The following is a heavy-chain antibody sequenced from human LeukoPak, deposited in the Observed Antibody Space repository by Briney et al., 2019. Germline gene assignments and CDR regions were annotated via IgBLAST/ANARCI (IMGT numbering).Heavy chain of an antibody. CDR1: GFTFSAYW. CDR2: MKQDGREK. CDR3: AIDDVGALDY. Sequence: GGSLRLSCAASGFTFSAYWMAWVRQAPGKGLEWVANMKQDGREKHYVDSVKGRFTISRDNARNSLYLQMNSLRAEDSAVYYCAIDDVGALDYWGQGTLVTVSS. D-gene: IGHD3-16*01. V-gene: IGHV3-7*01. J-gene: IGHJ4*02.